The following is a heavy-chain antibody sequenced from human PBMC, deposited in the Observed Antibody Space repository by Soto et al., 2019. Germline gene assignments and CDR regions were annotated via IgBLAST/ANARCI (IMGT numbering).Heavy chain of an antibody. CDR2: ILVGGST. D-gene: IGHD2-8*02. CDR3: AKATATGGGAFEI. V-gene: IGHV3-23*01. J-gene: IGHJ3*02. Sequence: LRLSCAVSGFICSSYDMSWVRQAPGKGLEWVSTILVGGSTHYEDSVRGRFTISRDTSRNTVYLQMNRLTAGDTAVYYCAKATATGGGAFEIYGQGTMVTVSS. CDR1: GFICSSYD.